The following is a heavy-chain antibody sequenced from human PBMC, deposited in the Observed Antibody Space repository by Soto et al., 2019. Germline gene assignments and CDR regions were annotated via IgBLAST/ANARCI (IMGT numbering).Heavy chain of an antibody. CDR3: ASLSRGFDS. CDR1: GLTFSDHY. V-gene: IGHV3-72*01. Sequence: EVQLVESGGDLVQPGGSLRLSCAASGLTFSDHYMDWVRQAPGKGLEWVGRTRSKPNKYTTEYAASVKGRFIISRDDSKNLLYLQMNRLKTEDTAVYYCASLSRGFDSWGQGTLVTVSS. D-gene: IGHD3-10*01. J-gene: IGHJ4*02. CDR2: TRSKPNKYTT.